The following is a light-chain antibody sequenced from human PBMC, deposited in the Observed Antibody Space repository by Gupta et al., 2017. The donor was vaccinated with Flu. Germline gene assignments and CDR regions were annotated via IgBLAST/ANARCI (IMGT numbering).Light chain of an antibody. CDR3: SSYTSSNTLI. J-gene: IGLJ2*01. V-gene: IGLV2-14*03. CDR2: EVS. CDR1: ADDIGSYNY. Sequence: QSALTQPASVSGSPGQSITISCTGRADDIGSYNYVSWYQQRPAKAPQLLLYEVSNRPSGISNRFSGSKSGNTASLTISGLQPADEADYHCSSYTSSNTLIFGGGTRVTVL.